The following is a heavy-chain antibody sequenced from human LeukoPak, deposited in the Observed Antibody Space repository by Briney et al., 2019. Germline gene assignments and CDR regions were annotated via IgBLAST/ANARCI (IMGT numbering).Heavy chain of an antibody. CDR2: ISSSGSTI. CDR1: GFTFSDYY. Sequence: GGSLRLSCAASGFTFSDYYMSWIRQAPGKGLEWVSYISSSGSTIYYADSVKGRFTISRDNAKNSLYLQMNSLRAEDTAVYYCARDPSSGRGYSYLIYQPLLSGYWFDPWGQGTLVTVSS. CDR3: ARDPSSGRGYSYLIYQPLLSGYWFDP. V-gene: IGHV3-11*01. J-gene: IGHJ5*02. D-gene: IGHD5-18*01.